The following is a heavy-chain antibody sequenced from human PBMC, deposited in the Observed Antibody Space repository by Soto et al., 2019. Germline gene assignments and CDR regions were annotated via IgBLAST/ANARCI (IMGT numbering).Heavy chain of an antibody. Sequence: GGSLRLSCAASGFTFSSYAMSWVRQAPGKGLERVSAISGSGGSTYYADSVEGRFTISRDNSKNTLYLQMNSLRAEDTAVYYCAKVSQRAAAGFFDYWGQGTLVTVSS. J-gene: IGHJ4*02. V-gene: IGHV3-23*01. D-gene: IGHD6-13*01. CDR2: ISGSGGST. CDR3: AKVSQRAAAGFFDY. CDR1: GFTFSSYA.